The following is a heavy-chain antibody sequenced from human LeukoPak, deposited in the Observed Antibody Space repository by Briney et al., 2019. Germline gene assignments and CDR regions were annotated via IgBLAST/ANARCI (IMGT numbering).Heavy chain of an antibody. Sequence: PGRSLRLSCAASGFTFSSYAMHWVRQAPGKGLEWVSSISSSSSYIYYADSVKGRFTISRDNAKNSLYLQMNSLRAEDTAVYYWARAVTAIPSGGDYWGQGTLVTVSS. D-gene: IGHD2-21*02. CDR2: ISSSSSYI. CDR3: ARAVTAIPSGGDY. J-gene: IGHJ4*02. V-gene: IGHV3-21*01. CDR1: GFTFSSYA.